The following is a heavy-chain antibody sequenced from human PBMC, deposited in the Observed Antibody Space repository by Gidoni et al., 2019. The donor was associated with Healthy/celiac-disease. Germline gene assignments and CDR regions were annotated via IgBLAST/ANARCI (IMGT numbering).Heavy chain of an antibody. V-gene: IGHV4-34*01. CDR1: GGSFSGYY. CDR2: INHSGST. D-gene: IGHD5-18*01. CDR3: ARGRYSYGSYYYDY. Sequence: QVQLQQWGAGLLKPSETLSLTCAVYGGSFSGYYWSWIRQPPGKGLEWIGEINHSGSTNYNPSLKSRVTISVDTSKNQFSLKLSSVTAADTAVYYCARGRYSYGSYYYDYWGQGTLVTVSS. J-gene: IGHJ4*02.